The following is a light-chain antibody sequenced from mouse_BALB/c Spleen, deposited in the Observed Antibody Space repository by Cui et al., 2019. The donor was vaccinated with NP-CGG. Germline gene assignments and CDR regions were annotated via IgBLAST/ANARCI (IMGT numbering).Light chain of an antibody. CDR2: GTN. CDR3: ALWYSNHWV. J-gene: IGLJ1*01. Sequence: QPVVTQASALTTSPGETVTHTCRSSTGAGTTSNYANWVQEKPDHLFTGLIGGTNNRAPGVPARFSGSLIGDKAALTITGAQTEDEAIYFCALWYSNHWVFGGGTKLTVL. V-gene: IGLV1*01. CDR1: TGAGTTSNY.